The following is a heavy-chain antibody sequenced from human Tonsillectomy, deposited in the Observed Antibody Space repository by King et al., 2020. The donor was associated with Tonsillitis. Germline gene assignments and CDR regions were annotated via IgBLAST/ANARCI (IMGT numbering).Heavy chain of an antibody. Sequence: QLVQSGGGLVQPGGSLRLSCAASGFTFSSYDMHWVRPTTGKGLERVSAIGPAGDTYYPGSVKGRFTISRENAKNSFYLQRNSFRAEDTAVYYCARAPGSRGDYYFDLWGQGTLVTVSS. CDR1: GFTFSSYD. D-gene: IGHD3-16*01. CDR3: ARAPGSRGDYYFDL. V-gene: IGHV3-13*01. J-gene: IGHJ4*02. CDR2: IGPAGDT.